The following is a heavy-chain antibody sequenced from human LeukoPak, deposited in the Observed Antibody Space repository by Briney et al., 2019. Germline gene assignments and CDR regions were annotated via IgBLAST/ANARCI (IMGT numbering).Heavy chain of an antibody. CDR2: VDPEDGEI. V-gene: IGHV1-24*01. J-gene: IGHJ4*02. Sequence: GASVKVSCKVSGYTLAELSMHWVRQSPGKGLERVGGVDPEDGEIINAQNFQGRVTMTEDTSTDTAYMNLSSLRSEDTAVYYCAIDVGELLTYWGQGTLVTVSS. D-gene: IGHD3-16*01. CDR1: GYTLAELS. CDR3: AIDVGELLTY.